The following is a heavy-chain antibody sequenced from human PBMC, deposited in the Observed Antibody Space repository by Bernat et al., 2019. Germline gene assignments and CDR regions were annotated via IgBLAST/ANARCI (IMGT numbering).Heavy chain of an antibody. CDR2: VSFDGTTT. CDR1: GFTFSTYA. Sequence: QVQLVESGGGVVQPGGSLRLSCAASGFTFSTYAMSWVRQAPGKGLEWVAIVSFDGTTTFHADSVKGRFTISRDNSKKTLFLQMNSLRIEDTAVYYCAKEGVAVYSGWYFNLWGRGALVTVSS. CDR3: AKEGVAVYSGWYFNL. D-gene: IGHD2-21*01. V-gene: IGHV3-30*18. J-gene: IGHJ2*01.